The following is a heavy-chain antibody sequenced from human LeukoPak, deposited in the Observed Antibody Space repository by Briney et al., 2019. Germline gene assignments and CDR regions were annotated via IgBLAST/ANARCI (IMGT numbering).Heavy chain of an antibody. J-gene: IGHJ4*02. V-gene: IGHV3-11*04. CDR1: GFTVSSNY. CDR3: ARGASDYYDSTGADY. D-gene: IGHD3-22*01. Sequence: GGSLRLSCAASGFTVSSNYMTWVRQAPGKGLEWVSYISSSGSTIYYADSVKGRFTISRDNAKNSLYLQMNSLRAEDTAVYYCARGASDYYDSTGADYWGQGTLVTVSS. CDR2: ISSSGSTI.